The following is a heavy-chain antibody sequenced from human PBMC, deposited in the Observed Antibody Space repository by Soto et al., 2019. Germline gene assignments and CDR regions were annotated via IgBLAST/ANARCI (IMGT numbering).Heavy chain of an antibody. CDR2: ITDNGTEK. V-gene: IGHV3-23*01. Sequence: PGGSLRLSCTVSTVTFSSFAMSWVRQSPGKGLEWVSAITDNGTEKFYADSVKGRFAISRDNSKNTLYLQMNTLRAEDTAVYYCAKATVGATLYYYYGMDVWGQGTTVPVS. D-gene: IGHD1-26*01. CDR3: AKATVGATLYYYYGMDV. J-gene: IGHJ6*02. CDR1: TVTFSSFA.